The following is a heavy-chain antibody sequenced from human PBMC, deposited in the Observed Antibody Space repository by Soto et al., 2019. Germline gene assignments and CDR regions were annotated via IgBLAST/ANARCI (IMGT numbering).Heavy chain of an antibody. CDR2: IKSKTDGGTT. J-gene: IGHJ6*02. V-gene: IGHV3-15*07. Sequence: PGGSLRLSCAASGFTFSSYGMHWVRQAPGKGLEWVGRIKSKTDGGTTDYAAPVKGRFTISKDDSKNTLYLQMNSLQTEDTAVYYCTTDRLYQLPTSYFYYYGMDVWGQGTTVTVSS. D-gene: IGHD2-2*01. CDR1: GFTFSSYG. CDR3: TTDRLYQLPTSYFYYYGMDV.